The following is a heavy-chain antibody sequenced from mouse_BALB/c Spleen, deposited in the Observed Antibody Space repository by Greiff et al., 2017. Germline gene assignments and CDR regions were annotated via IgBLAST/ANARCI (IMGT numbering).Heavy chain of an antibody. CDR3: ARSNWDDWYFDV. Sequence: EVQLVESGGGLVQPGGSRKLSCAASGFTFSSFGMHWVRQAPEKGLEWVAYISSGSSTIYYADTVKGRFTISRDNPKNTLFLQMTSLRSEDTAMYYCARSNWDDWYFDVWGAGTTVTVSS. D-gene: IGHD4-1*02. V-gene: IGHV5-17*02. CDR1: GFTFSSFG. CDR2: ISSGSSTI. J-gene: IGHJ1*01.